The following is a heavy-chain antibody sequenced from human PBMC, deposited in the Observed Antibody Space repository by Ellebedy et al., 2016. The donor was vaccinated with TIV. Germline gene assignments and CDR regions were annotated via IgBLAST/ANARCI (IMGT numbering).Heavy chain of an antibody. D-gene: IGHD5-24*01. CDR1: GFSFSDYA. CDR2: IWYDGTNK. Sequence: GGSLRLXCAASGFSFSDYAMFWVRQAPGKGLEWVALIWYDGTNKNYADSVKGRFTISRDNSKNTLYLQMNSLKVEDTAVYYCGTPPGEVARNIKDVWGQGTMVTVS. J-gene: IGHJ6*02. CDR3: GTPPGEVARNIKDV. V-gene: IGHV3-33*07.